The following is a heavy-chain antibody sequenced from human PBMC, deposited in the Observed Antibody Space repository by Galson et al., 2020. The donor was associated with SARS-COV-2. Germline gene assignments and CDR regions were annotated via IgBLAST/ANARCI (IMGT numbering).Heavy chain of an antibody. J-gene: IGHJ6*03. CDR2: ISAYNGNT. D-gene: IGHD3-9*01. CDR3: ARLMEANFDWLLYSGYYYYYMDV. Sequence: ASVKVSCKASGYTFTSYGISWVRQAPGQGLEWMGWISAYNGNTNYAQKLQGRVTMTTDTSTSTAYMELRSLRSDDTAVYYCARLMEANFDWLLYSGYYYYYMDVWGKGTTVTVSS. CDR1: GYTFTSYG. V-gene: IGHV1-18*04.